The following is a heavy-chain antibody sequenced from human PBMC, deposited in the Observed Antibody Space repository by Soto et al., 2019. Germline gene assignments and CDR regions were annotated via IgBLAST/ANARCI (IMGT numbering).Heavy chain of an antibody. D-gene: IGHD3-22*01. J-gene: IGHJ4*02. V-gene: IGHV3-30*18. CDR1: GFTFSSYW. CDR2: ISYDGSNK. Sequence: GGSLRLSCAASGFTFSSYWMSWVRQAPGKGLEWVAVISYDGSNKYYADSVKGRFTISRDNSKNTLYLQMNSLRAEDTAVYYCAKDSTATMIVVVISSGPDYWGQGTLVTVSS. CDR3: AKDSTATMIVVVISSGPDY.